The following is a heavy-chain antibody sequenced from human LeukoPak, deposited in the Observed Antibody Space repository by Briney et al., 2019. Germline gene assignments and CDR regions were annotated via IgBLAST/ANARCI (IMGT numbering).Heavy chain of an antibody. Sequence: SETLSLTCTVSGGSISSYYWSWIRQPPGKGLEWIGYIYTSVSTNYNPSLKSRVTISVDTSKNQFSLKLSSVTAADTAVYYCARRRYDFWSGYSRWYYMDVWGKGTTVTVSS. J-gene: IGHJ6*03. V-gene: IGHV4-4*09. D-gene: IGHD3-3*01. CDR3: ARRRYDFWSGYSRWYYMDV. CDR2: IYTSVST. CDR1: GGSISSYY.